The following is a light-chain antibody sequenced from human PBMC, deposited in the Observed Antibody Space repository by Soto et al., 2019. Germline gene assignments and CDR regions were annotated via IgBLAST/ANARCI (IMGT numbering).Light chain of an antibody. CDR3: GSWDSSLTIGVI. Sequence: QSVMTQPPSVSAAPGQKVTISCSGSSSNIGGNSVSWYQQLPGTAPKLLIYDDNKRPSGIPDRFSGSKSGTSATLGITGFQTGDEADYYCGSWDSSLTIGVIFGGGTKLAVL. J-gene: IGLJ2*01. CDR1: SSNIGGNS. CDR2: DDN. V-gene: IGLV1-51*01.